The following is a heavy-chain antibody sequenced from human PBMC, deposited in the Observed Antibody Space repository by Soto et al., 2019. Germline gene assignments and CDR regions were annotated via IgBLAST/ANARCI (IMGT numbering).Heavy chain of an antibody. CDR1: GFTFSSYE. V-gene: IGHV3-48*03. CDR2: ISSDSSM. CDR3: ARGGYCSRTLCYKFNCFDF. J-gene: IGHJ4*02. D-gene: IGHD2-2*02. Sequence: PGGSLRLSCAASGFTFSSYEMNWVRQAPGEGLEWVSFISSDSSMYYADSVKGRFTISRDNAKNSLYLQMNSLRVEDTAVYYCARGGYCSRTLCYKFNCFDFLGQGTLVTVSS.